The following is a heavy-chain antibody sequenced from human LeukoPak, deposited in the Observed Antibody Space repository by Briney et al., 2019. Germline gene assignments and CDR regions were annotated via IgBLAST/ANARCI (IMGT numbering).Heavy chain of an antibody. D-gene: IGHD3-10*01. J-gene: IGHJ6*03. CDR2: IYYSGST. Sequence: SETLSLTCTVSGGSISSSSYYWGWIRQPPGKGLEWIGSIYYSGSTYYNPSLKSRVTISVDTSKNQFSLKLSSVTAADTAVYYCARGRFGELLYYYYYMDVWGKGTTVTVSS. CDR3: ARGRFGELLYYYYYMDV. V-gene: IGHV4-39*07. CDR1: GGSISSSSYY.